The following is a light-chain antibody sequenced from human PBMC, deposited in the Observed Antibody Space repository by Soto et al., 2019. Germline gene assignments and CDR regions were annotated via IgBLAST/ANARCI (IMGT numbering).Light chain of an antibody. CDR3: GTWDSSLSADV. J-gene: IGLJ1*01. V-gene: IGLV1-51*02. CDR2: ENN. CDR1: SSDIGNNY. Sequence: QSVLTQPPSVSAAPGQKVTISCSGSSSDIGNNYVSWYQHLPGTAPKLLIYENNKRPSGIPDRFSGSKSGTSATLGITGLQTGDEADYYCGTWDSSLSADVFGSGTKLIVL.